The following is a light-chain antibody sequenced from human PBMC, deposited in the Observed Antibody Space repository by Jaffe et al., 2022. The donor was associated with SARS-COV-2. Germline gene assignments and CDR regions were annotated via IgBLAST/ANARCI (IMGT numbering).Light chain of an antibody. J-gene: IGLJ1*01. CDR3: CSYAGNFYV. V-gene: IGLV2-11*01. Sequence: QSALTQPRSVSGSPGQSVTITCTGTSSDVGGYNSVSWYQQHPGKAPKLIIYDVSKRPSGVPNRFSGSTSGYTASLTISGLQAEDEADYYCCSYAGNFYVFGTGTTVTVL. CDR2: DVS. CDR1: SSDVGGYNS.